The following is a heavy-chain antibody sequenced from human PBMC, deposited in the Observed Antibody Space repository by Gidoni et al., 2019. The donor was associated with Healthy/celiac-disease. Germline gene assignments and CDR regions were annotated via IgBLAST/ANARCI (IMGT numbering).Heavy chain of an antibody. J-gene: IGHJ5*02. D-gene: IGHD1-7*01. V-gene: IGHV4-59*01. Sequence: QVQLQESGPGLVKPSETLSLTCTVSGGSISSYYWSWIRQPPGKGLEWIGYIYYSGSTNYNPSLKSRVTISVDTSKNQFSLKLSSVTAADTAVYYCARDRTRITGTTGWFDPWGQGTLVTVSS. CDR1: GGSISSYY. CDR2: IYYSGST. CDR3: ARDRTRITGTTGWFDP.